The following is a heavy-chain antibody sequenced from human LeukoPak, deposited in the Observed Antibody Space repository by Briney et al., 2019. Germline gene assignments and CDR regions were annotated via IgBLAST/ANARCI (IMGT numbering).Heavy chain of an antibody. CDR3: AKGVLPTGFDY. V-gene: IGHV3-23*01. CDR1: GFTFSSYA. J-gene: IGHJ4*02. Sequence: PGGPLRLSCAASGFTFSSYAMNWVRQAPGKGVEWVSAISGSGGNTFYADSVKGRFTISRDNSKNTLYLQMNSLRAEDTAIYYCAKGVLPTGFDYWGQGTLVTVSS. D-gene: IGHD3-10*01. CDR2: ISGSGGNT.